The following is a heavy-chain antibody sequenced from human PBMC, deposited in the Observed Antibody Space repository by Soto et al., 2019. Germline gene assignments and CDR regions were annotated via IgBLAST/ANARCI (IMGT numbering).Heavy chain of an antibody. Sequence: EVQLVESGGGLVQPGGSLRLSCAIFGFTLSDHYMDWIRQAPGKGLEWVGRSRNKAKSYTTDYAASVKGRVTISRDDSQNSLYLQLNSLKTGDTAVYYCARTTYGDRDYWGQGTLVTVSS. CDR2: SRNKAKSYTT. J-gene: IGHJ4*02. CDR3: ARTTYGDRDY. D-gene: IGHD4-17*01. V-gene: IGHV3-72*01. CDR1: GFTLSDHY.